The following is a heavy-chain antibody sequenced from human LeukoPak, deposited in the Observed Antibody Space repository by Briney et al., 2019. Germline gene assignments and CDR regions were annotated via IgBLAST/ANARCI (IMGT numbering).Heavy chain of an antibody. D-gene: IGHD6-6*01. CDR3: ARVEQLHNKLYYYYGMDV. V-gene: IGHV4-59*01. CDR1: GGSISSYY. Sequence: KASETLSLTCTVSGGSISSYYWSWIRQPSGKGLEWIGYIYYSGSTNYNPSLKSRVTISVDTSKNQFSLKLSSVTAADTAVYYCARVEQLHNKLYYYYGMDVWGQGTTVTVSS. J-gene: IGHJ6*02. CDR2: IYYSGST.